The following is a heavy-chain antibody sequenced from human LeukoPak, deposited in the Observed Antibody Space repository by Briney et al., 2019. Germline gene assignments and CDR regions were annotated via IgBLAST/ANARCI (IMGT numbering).Heavy chain of an antibody. Sequence: VASVKVSCKASGYTFTGYYMHWVRQAPGQGLEWMGRINPNSGGTNYAQKFQGRVTMTRDTSISTAYMELSRLRSDETAVYFCARDQRTYYSSSSTSDYWGQGTLVTVSS. CDR1: GYTFTGYY. V-gene: IGHV1-2*06. CDR2: INPNSGGT. CDR3: ARDQRTYYSSSSTSDY. D-gene: IGHD6-6*01. J-gene: IGHJ4*02.